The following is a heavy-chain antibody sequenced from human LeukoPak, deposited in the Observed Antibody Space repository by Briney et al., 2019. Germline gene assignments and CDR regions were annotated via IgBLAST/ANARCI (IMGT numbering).Heavy chain of an antibody. V-gene: IGHV1-2*02. J-gene: IGHJ4*02. CDR1: GYTFTSYD. D-gene: IGHD6-6*01. CDR2: INPNSGGT. Sequence: ASVKVSCKASGYTFTSYDINWVRQATGQGLEWMGWINPNSGGTNYAQKFQGRVTMTRDTSISTAYMELSRLRSDDTAVYYCAREGSGIAARPLDYWGQGTLVTVSS. CDR3: AREGSGIAARPLDY.